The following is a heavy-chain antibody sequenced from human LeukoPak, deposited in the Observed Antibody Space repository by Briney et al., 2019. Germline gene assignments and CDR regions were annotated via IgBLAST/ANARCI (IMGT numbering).Heavy chain of an antibody. V-gene: IGHV4-34*01. Sequence: SETLSLTCAVYGGSFSGYYWSWIRQPPGKGLEWIGEINHSGSTNYNPSLKSRVTISVDTSKNQFSLKLSSVTAADTAVYFCARGVEVVPVAIAGYWSDPWGEGTLVTASP. CDR2: INHSGST. CDR3: ARGVEVVPVAIAGYWSDP. CDR1: GGSFSGYY. D-gene: IGHD2-2*01. J-gene: IGHJ5*02.